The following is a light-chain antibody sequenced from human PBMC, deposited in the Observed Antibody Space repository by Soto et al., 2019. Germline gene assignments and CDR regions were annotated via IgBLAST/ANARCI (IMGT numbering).Light chain of an antibody. Sequence: QSALTKAASVSGSPGQSITISCTGTSIDVVGYNYVSWYQHHPGKAPKLMIFDVSNRPSGVSNRFSGSKSGNTASLTISGLQPEDEADYYCSSYTTSNTRQIVFGTGTKVTVL. J-gene: IGLJ1*01. CDR1: SIDVVGYNY. CDR2: DVS. CDR3: SSYTTSNTRQIV. V-gene: IGLV2-14*03.